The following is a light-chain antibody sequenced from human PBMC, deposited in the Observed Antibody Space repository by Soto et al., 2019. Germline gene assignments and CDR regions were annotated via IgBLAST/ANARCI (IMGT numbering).Light chain of an antibody. Sequence: EIVMTQSPATLSVSPGERATLSCRASRSVSDKLAWYQQEPGQAPRLLIHGASTRATGIPTRFSGSGSGTEFTLIISNLQSEDFAVYYCQQYGSWPLSFGGGTKVEI. J-gene: IGKJ4*01. V-gene: IGKV3-15*01. CDR1: RSVSDK. CDR2: GAS. CDR3: QQYGSWPLS.